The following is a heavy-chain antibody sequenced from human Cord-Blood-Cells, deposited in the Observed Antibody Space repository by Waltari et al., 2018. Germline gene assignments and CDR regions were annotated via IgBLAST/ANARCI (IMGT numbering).Heavy chain of an antibody. J-gene: IGHJ4*02. D-gene: IGHD6-13*01. Sequence: QVQLVESGGGVVQPGRSLRLSCAASGFTFSSYGMHWVRRAPGKGLEWVAVISYDGSNKYYADSVKGRFTISRDNSKNTLYLQMNSLRAEDTAVYYCAKGGRQLFDYWGQGTLVTVSS. V-gene: IGHV3-30*18. CDR1: GFTFSSYG. CDR2: ISYDGSNK. CDR3: AKGGRQLFDY.